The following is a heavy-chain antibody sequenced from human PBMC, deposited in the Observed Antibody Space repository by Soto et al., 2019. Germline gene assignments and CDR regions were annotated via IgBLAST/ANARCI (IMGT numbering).Heavy chain of an antibody. J-gene: IGHJ4*02. D-gene: IGHD4-17*01. CDR2: IKAYSGNT. V-gene: IGHV1-18*04. CDR3: AIANYGDDDY. Sequence: LVQSGAEAKKPGTSVKVSCKASGYTFSTSTISRVRQAPGQGLEWLGWIKAYSGNTNYAPKLQGRVTMTTDTSTSTAYLELRSLTNDDTAMYYWAIANYGDDDYWGQGTLVTVSS. CDR1: GYTFSTST.